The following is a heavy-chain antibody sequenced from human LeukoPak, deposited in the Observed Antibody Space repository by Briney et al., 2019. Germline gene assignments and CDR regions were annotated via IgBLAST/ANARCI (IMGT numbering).Heavy chain of an antibody. V-gene: IGHV1-2*02. CDR3: ARDLYYYYMDV. Sequence: ASVEVSCKASGYTFSDSYMRWVRQAPGQGLEWMGWINPNSGATNYAQKFQGRVTMTRDTSNSTAYMELTGLRSDDTAVYYCARDLYYYYMDVWGKGTTVTVSS. CDR1: GYTFSDSY. J-gene: IGHJ6*03. CDR2: INPNSGAT.